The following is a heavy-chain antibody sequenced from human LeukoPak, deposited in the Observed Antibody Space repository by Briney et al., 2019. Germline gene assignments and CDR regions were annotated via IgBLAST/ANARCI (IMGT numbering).Heavy chain of an antibody. CDR1: GGSISSGSYY. CDR3: ARDGGVVVPAAPAAFDI. Sequence: TSETLSLTCTVSGGSISSGSYYWSWIRQPAGKGLEWIGRMYISGTTDYNPSLKSRVTMSVDTSKNQFSLKLSSVTAADTAVYYCARDGGVVVPAAPAAFDIWGQGTMVTVSS. J-gene: IGHJ3*02. V-gene: IGHV4-61*02. D-gene: IGHD2-2*01. CDR2: MYISGTT.